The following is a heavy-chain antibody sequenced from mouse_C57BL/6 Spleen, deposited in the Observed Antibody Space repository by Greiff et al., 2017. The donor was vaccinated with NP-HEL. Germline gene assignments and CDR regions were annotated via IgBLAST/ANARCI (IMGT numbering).Heavy chain of an antibody. CDR2: IYPRSGNT. Sequence: QVHVKQSGAELARPGASVKLSCKASGYTFTSYGISWVKQRTGQGLEWIGEIYPRSGNTYYNEKFKGKATLTADKSSSTAYMELRSLTSEDSAVYFCARPSYYYGSSYEVWYFDVWGTGTTVTVSS. J-gene: IGHJ1*03. CDR3: ARPSYYYGSSYEVWYFDV. V-gene: IGHV1-81*01. D-gene: IGHD1-1*01. CDR1: GYTFTSYG.